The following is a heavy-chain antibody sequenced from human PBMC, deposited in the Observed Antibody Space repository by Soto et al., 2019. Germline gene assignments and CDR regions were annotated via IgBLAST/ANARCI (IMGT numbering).Heavy chain of an antibody. J-gene: IGHJ4*02. CDR2: IIPIFGTA. CDR1: GGTFSSYA. Sequence: ASVKVSCKASGGTFSSYAISWVRQAPGHGLEWMGGIIPIFGTANHAQKFQGRVTITADETTSTAYMELSSLRSEDAAVYCWARGGSEMRWLVRFDYWGQGTLVTVSS. V-gene: IGHV1-69*13. CDR3: ARGGSEMRWLVRFDY. D-gene: IGHD6-19*01.